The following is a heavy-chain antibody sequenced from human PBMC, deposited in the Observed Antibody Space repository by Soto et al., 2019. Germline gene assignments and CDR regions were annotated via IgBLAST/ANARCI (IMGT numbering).Heavy chain of an antibody. D-gene: IGHD3-10*01. J-gene: IGHJ4*02. CDR1: GGIFNTYA. Sequence: QVQLVQSGPEVKEPGSSVKLTCKVSGGIFNTYAISWLRQAPGQGLEWMGGIIPIFGTPNYAQSFQGRGTIPADASTSTAYMELSRLRSYDTAVYYCARDRDYFGSGNYYNRIDFCGQGTLGSVST. CDR2: IIPIFGTP. CDR3: ARDRDYFGSGNYYNRIDF. V-gene: IGHV1-69*01.